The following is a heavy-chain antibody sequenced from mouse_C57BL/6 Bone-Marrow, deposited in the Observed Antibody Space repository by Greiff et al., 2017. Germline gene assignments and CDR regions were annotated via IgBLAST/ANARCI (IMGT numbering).Heavy chain of an antibody. CDR2: INYDGSST. J-gene: IGHJ1*03. Sequence: EVKLMESEGGLVQPGSSMKLSCTASGFTFSDYYMAWVRQVPEKGLEWVANINYDGSSTYYLDSLKSRFFISRDNAKNLLYLQMSSLKSEDTATYYCARDPITTVVARYWYFDVWGTGTTVTVSS. V-gene: IGHV5-16*01. D-gene: IGHD1-1*01. CDR1: GFTFSDYY. CDR3: ARDPITTVVARYWYFDV.